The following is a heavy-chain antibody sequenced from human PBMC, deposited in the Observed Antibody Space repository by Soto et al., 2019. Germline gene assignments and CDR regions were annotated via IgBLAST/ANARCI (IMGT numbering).Heavy chain of an antibody. Sequence: TGGSLRLSCSASGFSFSSFAMHWVRQAPGKGLEYVSAIINNGGTTYYADSVNGRFTMSRDNSKNTLYLQMSSLREEDTAVYYCVEAISARYNSAKAFDIWGQGTMVTVSS. CDR3: VEAISARYNSAKAFDI. CDR2: IINNGGTT. V-gene: IGHV3-64D*06. CDR1: GFSFSSFA. J-gene: IGHJ3*02. D-gene: IGHD2-2*02.